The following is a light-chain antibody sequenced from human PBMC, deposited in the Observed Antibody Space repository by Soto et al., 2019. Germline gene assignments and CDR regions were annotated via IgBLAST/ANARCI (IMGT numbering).Light chain of an antibody. V-gene: IGLV2-8*01. CDR2: EVT. J-gene: IGLJ1*01. CDR3: SSYPGSNYPYV. Sequence: QSVLTQPPSAFGSPGQSVTISCTGTSGDVGAYDYVSWYQQHPGKAPKLLIYEVTKRPLGVPDRFSGSKSGNAASLTVSGLQAEDEADYYCSSYPGSNYPYVFGTGTKVTVL. CDR1: SGDVGAYDY.